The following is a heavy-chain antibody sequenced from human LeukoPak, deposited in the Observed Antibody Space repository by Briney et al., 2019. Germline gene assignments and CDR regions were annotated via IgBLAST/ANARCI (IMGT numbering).Heavy chain of an antibody. CDR2: ISSSSYI. D-gene: IGHD7-27*01. J-gene: IGHJ6*02. V-gene: IGHV3-21*01. Sequence: GGSLRLSCAASGFTFSSYSMNWVRQAPGKGLEWVSSISSSSYIYYADSVKGRFTISRDNAKNSLYLQMNSLRTEDTAVYYCARANAGYYYYGMDVWGQGTTVTVSS. CDR1: GFTFSSYS. CDR3: ARANAGYYYYGMDV.